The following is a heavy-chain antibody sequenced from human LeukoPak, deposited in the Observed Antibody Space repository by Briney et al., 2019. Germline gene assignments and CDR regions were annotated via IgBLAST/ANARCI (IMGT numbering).Heavy chain of an antibody. Sequence: GGSLRLSCAASGFSVSRNYMTWVRQAPGEGLEWVSLIYSGGSTSYAGSVKGRFTISRDNSKNTLYLQMNSLRAEDTAVYYCAKDPRYYDILTGYYFGTPYWGQGTLVTVSS. J-gene: IGHJ4*02. V-gene: IGHV3-66*01. D-gene: IGHD3-9*01. CDR3: AKDPRYYDILTGYYFGTPY. CDR2: IYSGGST. CDR1: GFSVSRNY.